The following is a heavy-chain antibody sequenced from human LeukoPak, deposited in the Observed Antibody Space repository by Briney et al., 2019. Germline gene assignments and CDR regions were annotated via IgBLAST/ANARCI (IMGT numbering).Heavy chain of an antibody. V-gene: IGHV3-21*01. CDR3: ASSRGVITDLFDP. D-gene: IGHD3-10*01. CDR1: GFTLSSSS. CDR2: ISSSSTSI. J-gene: IGHJ5*02. Sequence: RGGSLRLSCAASGFTLSSSSMNCVRQSPGKGLEWVTSISSSSTSIYYADSLKGRFTNSRDNAKNSLYLQMNGLRAEDTDVYYCASSRGVITDLFDPWGQGTLVTVSS.